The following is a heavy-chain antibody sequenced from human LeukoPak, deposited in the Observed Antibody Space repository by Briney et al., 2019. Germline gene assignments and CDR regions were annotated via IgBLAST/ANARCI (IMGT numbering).Heavy chain of an antibody. D-gene: IGHD3-22*01. V-gene: IGHV4-59*01. CDR3: ARGYYDSSGYYWDY. J-gene: IGHJ4*02. CDR1: GGPISSYY. Sequence: SETLSLTCTVSGGPISSYYWSWIRQPPGKGLEWIGYIYYSGSTNYNPSLKSRVTISVDTSKNQFSLKLSSVTAADTAVYYCARGYYDSSGYYWDYWGQGTLVTVSS. CDR2: IYYSGST.